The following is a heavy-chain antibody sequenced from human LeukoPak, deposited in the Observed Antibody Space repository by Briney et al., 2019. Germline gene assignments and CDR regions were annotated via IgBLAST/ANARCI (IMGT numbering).Heavy chain of an antibody. V-gene: IGHV3-7*01. CDR3: ARDRGYDGFDI. D-gene: IGHD3-22*01. J-gene: IGHJ3*02. CDR2: IKQDGSAQ. Sequence: GGSLRLSCAASGFTFSDYWMSWVRQAPGKGLEWVANIKQDGSAQYYVESVKGRFTIARDGAKNSLYLQMNSLRAEDTALYYCARDRGYDGFDIWGQGTTVTVSS. CDR1: GFTFSDYW.